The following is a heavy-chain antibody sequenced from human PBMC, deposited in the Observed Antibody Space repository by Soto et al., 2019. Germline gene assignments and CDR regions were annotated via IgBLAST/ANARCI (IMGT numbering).Heavy chain of an antibody. D-gene: IGHD6-19*01. CDR2: ISGSADST. Sequence: EVQLLESGGNSVQPGGSLRLSCAASGFTFRNYAMTWVRQAPGRGLVWVSLISGSADSTFYADSLKGRFTISRDNSKSTLYLQVNSLRAEDSAIYYCARVYSSGWYLGYYFDYWGQGTLVTVSS. CDR3: ARVYSSGWYLGYYFDY. V-gene: IGHV3-23*01. CDR1: GFTFRNYA. J-gene: IGHJ4*02.